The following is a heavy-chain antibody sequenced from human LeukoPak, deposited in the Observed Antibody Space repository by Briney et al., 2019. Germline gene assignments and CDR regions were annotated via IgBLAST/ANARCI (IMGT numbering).Heavy chain of an antibody. Sequence: GGSLRLSCAASGFTFSSYDMHWVRQATGKGLEWVSAIGTAGDTYYADSVKGRFTISRDNSKNTLYLQMNSLRAEDTAVYYCAKRGGGNLYYYYYMDVWGKGTTVTVSS. V-gene: IGHV3-13*01. CDR2: IGTAGDT. CDR1: GFTFSSYD. CDR3: AKRGGGNLYYYYYMDV. D-gene: IGHD4-23*01. J-gene: IGHJ6*03.